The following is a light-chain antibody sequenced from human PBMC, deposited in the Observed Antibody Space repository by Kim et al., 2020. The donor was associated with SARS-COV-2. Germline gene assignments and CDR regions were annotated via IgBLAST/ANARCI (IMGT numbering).Light chain of an antibody. Sequence: VALGQTVRITCQGDSLRSYYATCYQQKPGQAPIVVIYGKNNRPSGIPDRFSGSSSGDTASLTITGTQAGDEADYYCNSRGSNDNVLFGGGTQLTVL. CDR1: SLRSYY. CDR2: GKN. CDR3: NSRGSNDNVL. V-gene: IGLV3-19*01. J-gene: IGLJ2*01.